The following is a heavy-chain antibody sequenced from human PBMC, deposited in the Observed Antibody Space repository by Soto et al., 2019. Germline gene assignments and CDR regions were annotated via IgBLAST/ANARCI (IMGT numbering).Heavy chain of an antibody. V-gene: IGHV3-74*01. CDR3: ARRPEGSGRGFDY. Sequence: PGGSLRLSCAASGFTFSSYWMHWVRQAPGKGLVWVSRINSDGSSTSYADSVRGRFTISRDNAKNTLYLQMNSLRAEDTAVYYCARRPEGSGRGFDYWGQGTLVTVSS. D-gene: IGHD2-15*01. CDR1: GFTFSSYW. J-gene: IGHJ4*02. CDR2: INSDGSST.